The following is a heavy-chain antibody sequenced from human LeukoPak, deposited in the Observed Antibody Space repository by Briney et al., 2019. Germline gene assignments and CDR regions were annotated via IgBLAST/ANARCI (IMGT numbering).Heavy chain of an antibody. D-gene: IGHD6-19*01. J-gene: IGHJ4*02. CDR1: SGSISSYF. CDR3: ARIDRAVAGTIDY. V-gene: IGHV4-59*08. CDR2: IYYSGST. Sequence: SSETLSLTCTVSSGSISSYFWSWIRQPPGKGLEWIGYIYYSGSTNYNPSLKSRVTMSVDTPKNQFSLKLSSVTAADTAVYYCARIDRAVAGTIDYWGQGTLVTVSS.